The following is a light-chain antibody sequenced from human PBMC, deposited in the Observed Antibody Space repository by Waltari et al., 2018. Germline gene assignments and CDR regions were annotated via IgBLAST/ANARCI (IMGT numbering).Light chain of an antibody. J-gene: IGKJ1*01. CDR3: QHYNKWPPWT. V-gene: IGKV3-15*01. CDR1: PSVNDN. Sequence: EVVMTQSPATLSVSPGESVTLSCRASPSVNDNLAWYQQKVGQAPRLLIYGVSSRATGIPARFSGTGSGTDFTLTITSLQAEDFAVYYCQHYNKWPPWTFGQGTKVEFK. CDR2: GVS.